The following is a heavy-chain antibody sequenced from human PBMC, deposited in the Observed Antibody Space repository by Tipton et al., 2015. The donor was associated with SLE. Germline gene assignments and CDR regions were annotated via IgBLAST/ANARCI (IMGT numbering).Heavy chain of an antibody. J-gene: IGHJ6*03. V-gene: IGHV4-59*01. Sequence: LRLSCSISGGSISDYFWSWIRQAPGKGPEWIGHMSDSGNTNYNPSLKSRVTISVDTSRSQVSLRVSSVTAADTAKYYCVKGQEVAATNYYYYMDVWGKGTTVTVS. CDR2: MSDSGNT. CDR1: GGSISDYF. CDR3: VKGQEVAATNYYYYMDV. D-gene: IGHD6-19*01.